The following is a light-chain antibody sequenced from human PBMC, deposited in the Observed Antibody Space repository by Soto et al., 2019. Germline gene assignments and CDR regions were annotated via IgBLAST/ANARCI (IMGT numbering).Light chain of an antibody. CDR3: QQLNSYPIT. CDR2: DAS. V-gene: IGKV3-15*01. J-gene: IGKJ5*01. CDR1: QRVSRN. Sequence: EVVMTQSPATLSVSPGERATLSCRASQRVSRNLAWYQQKPGQAPRLLIYDASTRATGIPARFSGSGSGTEFTLTISSLQSEDFATYYCQQLNSYPITFGQGTRLAI.